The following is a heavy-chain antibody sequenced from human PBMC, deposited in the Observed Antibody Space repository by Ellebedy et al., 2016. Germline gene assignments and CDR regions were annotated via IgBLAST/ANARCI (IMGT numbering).Heavy chain of an antibody. CDR3: AAHAGGIEGNDAFDI. V-gene: IGHV4-30-4*01. CDR1: GGSISSGDYY. CDR2: IYYSGST. D-gene: IGHD3-16*01. J-gene: IGHJ3*02. Sequence: SETLSLTXTVSGGSISSGDYYWSWIRQPPGKGLEWIGYIYYSGSTYYNPSLKSRVTISVDTSKNQFSLKLSSVTAADTAVYYCAAHAGGIEGNDAFDIWGQGTMVTVSS.